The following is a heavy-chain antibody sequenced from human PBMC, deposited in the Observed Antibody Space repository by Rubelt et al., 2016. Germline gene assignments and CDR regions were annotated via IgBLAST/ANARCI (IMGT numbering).Heavy chain of an antibody. J-gene: IGHJ4*02. CDR1: GYTFTSYD. CDR2: MNPNSGNT. D-gene: IGHD6-19*01. CDR3: ARGRRSGWYFSY. Sequence: QVQLVQSGAEVKKPGASVKVSCKASGYTFTSYDINWVRQATGQGLEWMGWMNPNSGNTGSSRRFQGRFNLTGNTAKRPAYMELSSLRSEDTAVYYCARGRRSGWYFSYWGQGTLVTVSS. V-gene: IGHV1-8*01.